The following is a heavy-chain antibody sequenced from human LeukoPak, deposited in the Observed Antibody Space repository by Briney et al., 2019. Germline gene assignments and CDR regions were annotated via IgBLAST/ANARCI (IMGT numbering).Heavy chain of an antibody. D-gene: IGHD6-19*01. CDR1: GFTVSSNY. V-gene: IGHV3-53*01. Sequence: GGSLRLSCAASGFTVSSNYMSWVRQAPGKGLEWVSVIYSGGSTYYADSVKGRFTISRDNSKNTLYLQMNSLRADDTAVYYCARDYYSSGWYVVDYWGQGTLVTVSS. J-gene: IGHJ4*02. CDR3: ARDYYSSGWYVVDY. CDR2: IYSGGST.